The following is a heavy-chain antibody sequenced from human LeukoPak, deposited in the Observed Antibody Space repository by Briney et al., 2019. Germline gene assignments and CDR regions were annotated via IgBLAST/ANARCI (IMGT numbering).Heavy chain of an antibody. Sequence: QPGGSLRLPCAASGFTFDDYAMHWVRQAPGKGLEWVSLISGDGGSTYYADSVKGRFTISRDNSKNSLYLQMNSLRTEDTALYYCAKDSPDYYDSSDPQGYWGQGTLVTVSS. CDR1: GFTFDDYA. CDR3: AKDSPDYYDSSDPQGY. CDR2: ISGDGGST. D-gene: IGHD3-22*01. J-gene: IGHJ4*02. V-gene: IGHV3-43*02.